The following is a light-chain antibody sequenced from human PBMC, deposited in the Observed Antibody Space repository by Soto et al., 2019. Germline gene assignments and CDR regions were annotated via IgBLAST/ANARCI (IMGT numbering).Light chain of an antibody. V-gene: IGKV4-1*01. CDR1: QSVLYNSNNKNY. CDR3: QQYYSLPHT. CDR2: WAS. J-gene: IGKJ4*01. Sequence: DIVMTQSPDSLAVSLGERATINCKSSQSVLYNSNNKNYLAWYQQEPGQPPKLLIYWASTRESGVPDRFSGSGSGTDFTLTISNLQAEDVAVYYCQQYYSLPHTFGGGTKVEIK.